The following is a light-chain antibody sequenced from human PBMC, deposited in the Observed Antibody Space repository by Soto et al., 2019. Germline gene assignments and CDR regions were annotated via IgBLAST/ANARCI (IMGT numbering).Light chain of an antibody. J-gene: IGKJ1*01. CDR1: QSVSSH. CDR2: DSS. Sequence: EIRMTQSPAILSVSPGESATLSCRASQSVSSHVVWYQQKPGQAPRLLISDSSTTGFPARFSGSGSGTEFTLTISSLQSDDSAMYYCQQCGDWPSFGLGTKLEI. CDR3: QQCGDWPS. V-gene: IGKV3-15*01.